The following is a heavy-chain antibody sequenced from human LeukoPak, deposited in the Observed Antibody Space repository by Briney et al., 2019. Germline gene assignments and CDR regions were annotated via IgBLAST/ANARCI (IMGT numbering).Heavy chain of an antibody. CDR3: ANGLPREPHSDAFDI. CDR2: IKADGSST. J-gene: IGHJ3*02. D-gene: IGHD1-14*01. Sequence: GGSLRLSCAASGFTFSSYWMHWVRRAPGKGLVWVSRIKADGSSTNYADSVKGRFTISRDNSKNTLYLQMNSLRAEDTAVYYCANGLPREPHSDAFDIWGQGTMVTVSS. V-gene: IGHV3-74*01. CDR1: GFTFSSYW.